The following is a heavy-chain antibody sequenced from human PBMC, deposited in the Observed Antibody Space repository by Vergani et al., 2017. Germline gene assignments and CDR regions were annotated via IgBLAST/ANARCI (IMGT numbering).Heavy chain of an antibody. D-gene: IGHD2-8*01. V-gene: IGHV4-34*01. CDR1: GGSFTSYH. CDR2: IDHTGRP. J-gene: IGHJ6*03. CDR3: ARVNAETNGHLYYYYYMDV. Sequence: QVQLQQWGGGLLKPSETLSLTCVVNGGSFTSYHWTWIRQSPGEGLEWVGDIDHTGRPDYNPSLKSRLTISVDKSRNQFSLTLNSKTATDTAIYFCARVNAETNGHLYYYYYMDVWGQGTAVTVS.